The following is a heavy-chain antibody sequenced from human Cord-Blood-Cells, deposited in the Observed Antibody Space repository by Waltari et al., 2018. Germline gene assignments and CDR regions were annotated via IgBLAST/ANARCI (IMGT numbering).Heavy chain of an antibody. V-gene: IGHV4-39*02. CDR3: ARDNWDYYYYYRDV. CDR2: IDYSGRT. Sequence: QLQLQESGPGLVKPSETLSLTCTVPGGSIRSSSYYWGWLRQPPGKGLAWIGSIDYSGRTDYHPSLKSGVTIAGETSKNQCSQKLSCVTAADTAVDYCARDNWDYYYYYRDVWGKGTTVTVSS. D-gene: IGHD7-27*01. CDR1: GGSIRSSSYY. J-gene: IGHJ6*03.